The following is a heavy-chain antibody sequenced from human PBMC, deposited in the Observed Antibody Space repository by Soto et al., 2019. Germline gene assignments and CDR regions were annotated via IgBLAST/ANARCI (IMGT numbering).Heavy chain of an antibody. CDR2: ISSSGNT. CDR1: DGSISNFY. D-gene: IGHD3-22*01. Sequence: PSETLSLTCTVSDGSISNFYWSWIRQPPGKGLEWIGYISSSGNTNYNPSLKSRVSISVDTSKNQFSLNLTSVTAADTAVYYCARAPMVLTRSYFDSWGQGTQVTVYS. CDR3: ARAPMVLTRSYFDS. V-gene: IGHV4-59*01. J-gene: IGHJ4*02.